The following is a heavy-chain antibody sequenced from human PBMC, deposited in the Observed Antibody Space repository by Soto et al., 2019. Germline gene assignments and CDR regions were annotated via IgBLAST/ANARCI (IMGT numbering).Heavy chain of an antibody. CDR1: GFTFSRYE. V-gene: IGHV3-48*03. CDR3: ARGNSPVDVY. CDR2: ITTSGTTM. D-gene: IGHD2-21*01. J-gene: IGHJ4*02. Sequence: PRWSLRLSCSASGFTFSRYEMNWFRQAPGKGLEWVSYITTSGTTMYYADSVKGRFTTSRDNAKNSLFLQMNSLRAEDTAVYYCARGNSPVDVYWGQGTLVTVSS.